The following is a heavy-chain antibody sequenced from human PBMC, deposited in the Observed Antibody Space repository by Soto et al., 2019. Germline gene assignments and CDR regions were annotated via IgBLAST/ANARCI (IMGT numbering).Heavy chain of an antibody. D-gene: IGHD4-17*01. V-gene: IGHV3-23*01. CDR2: ISGSGGST. Sequence: EVQLLESGGGLVQPGGSLRLSCAASGFTFSSYAMSWVRQAPGKGLEWVSAISGSGGSTYYADSVKGRFTISRDNSKNSLYLPMNSLRAEDTAVYYCSRGDYVEYYYYGMDVWGQGTKVTVSS. CDR3: SRGDYVEYYYYGMDV. J-gene: IGHJ6*02. CDR1: GFTFSSYA.